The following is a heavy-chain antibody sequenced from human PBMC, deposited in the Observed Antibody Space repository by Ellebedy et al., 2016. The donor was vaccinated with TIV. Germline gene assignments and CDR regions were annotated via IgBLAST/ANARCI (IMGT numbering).Heavy chain of an antibody. CDR3: ASDVGMTTATTTRFDY. CDR1: GDSISGSAFY. V-gene: IGHV4-39*07. D-gene: IGHD4-17*01. J-gene: IGHJ4*02. Sequence: MPSETLSLTCTVSGDSISGSAFYWGWIRQPPGRGLEWIGSMHHSGDTHYTPSLKSRLTISLDMSKNQFSLRLTSVTAADTAVYYCASDVGMTTATTTRFDYWGQGMLVTVSS. CDR2: MHHSGDT.